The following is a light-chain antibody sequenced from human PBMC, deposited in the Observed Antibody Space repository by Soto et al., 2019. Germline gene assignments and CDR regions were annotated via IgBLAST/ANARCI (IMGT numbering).Light chain of an antibody. CDR1: QSVSSW. J-gene: IGKJ2*01. V-gene: IGKV1-5*01. CDR2: DAS. CDR3: QQYNSYPYT. Sequence: IQMTQSPSTLSASVGDRVTITCRASQSVSSWLAWYQQKPGKVRKLLIYDASTLESGVPSTFGGSGSGTEFTLTISSLQPEDFATYFCQQYNSYPYTFGQGTKLEI.